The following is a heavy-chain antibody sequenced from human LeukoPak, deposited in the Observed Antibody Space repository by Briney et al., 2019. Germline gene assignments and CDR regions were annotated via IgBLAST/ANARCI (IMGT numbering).Heavy chain of an antibody. CDR3: ARARIAARSPPLFDC. J-gene: IGHJ4*02. Sequence: SETLSLTCAVYGGSFSGYYWSWIRQPPGKGLEWIGEINHSGSTNYNPSLKSRVTISVDTSKNQFSLKLSSVTAADTAVYYCARARIAARSPPLFDCWGQGTLVTVSS. V-gene: IGHV4-34*01. D-gene: IGHD6-6*01. CDR2: INHSGST. CDR1: GGSFSGYY.